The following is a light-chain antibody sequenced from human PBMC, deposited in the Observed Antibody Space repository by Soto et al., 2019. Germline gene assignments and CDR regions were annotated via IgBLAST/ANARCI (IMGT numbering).Light chain of an antibody. CDR3: AVWDQSLTGWV. J-gene: IGLJ3*02. V-gene: IGLV1-47*01. Sequence: QSVLTQPASVSGSPGQSITISCTGANIGSHFVYWYQHLPGTAPKLLIFRDGQRPSGVPARFFGSKSGTSASLAITGLRSEDEADYYCAVWDQSLTGWVFGGGTKVTVL. CDR1: NIGSHF. CDR2: RDG.